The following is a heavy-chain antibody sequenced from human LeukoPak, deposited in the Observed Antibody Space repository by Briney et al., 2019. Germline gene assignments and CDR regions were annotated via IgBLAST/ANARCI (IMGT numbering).Heavy chain of an antibody. V-gene: IGHV4-59*12. D-gene: IGHD2-8*01. J-gene: IGHJ4*02. CDR2: IYYSGST. CDR3: ARGRSALDIVLMVYADGNFDY. CDR1: GGSISSYY. Sequence: PSETLSLTCTVSGGSISSYYWSWIRQPPGKGLEWIGYIYYSGSTNYNPSLKSRVTISVDTSKNQFSLKLSSVTAADTAVYYCARGRSALDIVLMVYADGNFDYWGQGTLVTVSS.